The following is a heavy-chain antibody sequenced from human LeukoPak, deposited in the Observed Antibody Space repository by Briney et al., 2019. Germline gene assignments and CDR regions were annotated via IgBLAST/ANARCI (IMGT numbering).Heavy chain of an antibody. CDR3: ASTRREMATRYYYHYYYMDV. CDR1: GFTFSSYW. J-gene: IGHJ6*03. D-gene: IGHD5-24*01. Sequence: GGSLRLSCAASGFTFSSYWMSWVRQAPGKGLEWVANIKQDGSEKYYVDSVKGRFTISRDNAKNSLYLQMNSLRAEDTAVYYCASTRREMATRYYYHYYYMDVWGKGTTVTISS. V-gene: IGHV3-7*01. CDR2: IKQDGSEK.